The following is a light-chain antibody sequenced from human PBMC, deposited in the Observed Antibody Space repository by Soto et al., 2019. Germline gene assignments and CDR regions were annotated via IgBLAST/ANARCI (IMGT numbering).Light chain of an antibody. Sequence: EIVMTQSPDTLAVSPGERANLSCRASPSDSTNLAWYQPKPGQSPRLLIYGASTRATGIPARFSGSGSGTEFTLTISSLQSEDFAVYHCQQYNNWPYTFGQGTKLEIK. V-gene: IGKV3-15*01. CDR1: PSDSTN. CDR2: GAS. CDR3: QQYNNWPYT. J-gene: IGKJ2*01.